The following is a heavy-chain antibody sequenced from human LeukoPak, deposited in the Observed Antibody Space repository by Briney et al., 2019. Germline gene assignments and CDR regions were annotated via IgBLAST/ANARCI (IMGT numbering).Heavy chain of an antibody. CDR2: ISGSGSST. D-gene: IGHD2-2*01. CDR1: GFTFNKYA. V-gene: IGHV3-23*01. CDR3: AKDRGYCSNTSCYALHYFDY. J-gene: IGHJ4*02. Sequence: GGSLRLSCAASGFTFNKYAMNWVRQAPGKGLEWVSVISGSGSSTYYAHSVKGRFTISRDNSKNTLSLQMNSLRAEDTAVYYCAKDRGYCSNTSCYALHYFDYWGQGTLVTVSS.